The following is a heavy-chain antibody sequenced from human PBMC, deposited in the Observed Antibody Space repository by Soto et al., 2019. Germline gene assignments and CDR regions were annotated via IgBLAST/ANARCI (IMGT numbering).Heavy chain of an antibody. CDR2: ISSDGSQT. Sequence: QVQLVESGGGVVQPGRSLRLSCAAAGFMFNTCGMNWVRQAPGKGPEWVATISSDGSQTHYADSVKGRFTISRDNSRSTLYLQMNSLILEDTAVYYCARLVSGTGYWGQGTLVTVSS. V-gene: IGHV3-30*03. CDR3: ARLVSGTGY. CDR1: GFMFNTCG. D-gene: IGHD2-21*02. J-gene: IGHJ4*02.